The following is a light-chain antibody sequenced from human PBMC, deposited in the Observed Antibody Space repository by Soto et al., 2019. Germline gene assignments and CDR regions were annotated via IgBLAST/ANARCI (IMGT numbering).Light chain of an antibody. CDR2: GAS. J-gene: IGKJ5*01. CDR3: QQVNNYPLT. Sequence: EIVMTQSPATLSVSPGERATLSCRASQSVSSNLAWYQQKPGQAPRLLIYGASTRPTGIRARFIGSGSGTEFPLTISSRQSEDFAVYYCQQVNNYPLTFGRGTRLDIK. CDR1: QSVSSN. V-gene: IGKV3-15*01.